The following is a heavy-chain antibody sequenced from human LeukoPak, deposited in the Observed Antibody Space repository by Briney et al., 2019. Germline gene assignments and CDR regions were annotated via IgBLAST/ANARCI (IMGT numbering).Heavy chain of an antibody. D-gene: IGHD1-26*01. CDR2: INPNSGGT. CDR1: GYTFTSYG. V-gene: IGHV1-2*02. CDR3: ARASGGSYGGDY. J-gene: IGHJ4*02. Sequence: ASVKVSCKASGYTFTSYGISWVRQAPGQGLEWMGWINPNSGGTNYAQKFQGRVTMTRDTSISTAYMELSRLRSDDTAVYYCARASGGSYGGDYWGQGTLVTVSS.